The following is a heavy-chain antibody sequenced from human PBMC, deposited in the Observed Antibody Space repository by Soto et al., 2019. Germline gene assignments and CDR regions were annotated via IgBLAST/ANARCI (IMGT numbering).Heavy chain of an antibody. J-gene: IGHJ4*02. CDR3: ARDPPPPAY. V-gene: IGHV1-18*01. CDR1: GYTFASYA. CDR2: ISAYNGTT. Sequence: QVKLVQSGAEVKKPGASVKVSCKASGYTFASYAISWMRQAPGQGLEWMGWISAYNGTTNYAQKHQGRVTMTPDTSTSTAYMELRSLRSDDTAVESCARDPPPPAYWGQATLVTVSS. D-gene: IGHD2-2*01.